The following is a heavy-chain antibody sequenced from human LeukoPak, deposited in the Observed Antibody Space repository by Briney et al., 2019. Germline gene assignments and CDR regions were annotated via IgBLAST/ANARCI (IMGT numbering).Heavy chain of an antibody. CDR3: ARDRPDGGVGDFDH. CDR2: IYTDGST. V-gene: IGHV3-66*01. CDR1: GFTVSGHY. Sequence: PGGSLRLSCVASGFTVSGHYMSWVRQAPGKGLEWVSAIYTDGSTYYAGSVKGRFTISRDNSENTLYLQMNSLRVEDTAVNYCARDRPDGGVGDFDHWGQGTLVTVSS. J-gene: IGHJ4*02. D-gene: IGHD3-16*01.